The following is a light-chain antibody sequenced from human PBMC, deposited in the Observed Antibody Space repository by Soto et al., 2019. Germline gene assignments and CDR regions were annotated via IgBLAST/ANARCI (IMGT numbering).Light chain of an antibody. CDR3: QQYGSSPQRT. CDR1: QSVSNDF. V-gene: IGKV3-20*01. Sequence: EIVLAQSPGILSLSPGERATLSCRASQSVSNDFLAWYQQKPGQAPRLLIYGASTRATDVPDRFSGSGSGADFTFSISRLEPEDFAVYYCQQYGSSPQRTFGQGTKVEMK. J-gene: IGKJ1*01. CDR2: GAS.